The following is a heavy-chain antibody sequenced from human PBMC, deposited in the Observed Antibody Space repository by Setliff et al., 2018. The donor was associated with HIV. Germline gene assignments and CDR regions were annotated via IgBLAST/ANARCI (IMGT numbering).Heavy chain of an antibody. V-gene: IGHV1-3*01. J-gene: IGHJ4*02. D-gene: IGHD6-19*01. CDR3: ARGSCSGCYLSDY. CDR2: INAGDDNT. CDR1: GYTFSTNA. Sequence: GASVKVSCKAFGYTFSTNAIHWVRQAPGQRLEWMGYINAGDDNTRYSEKFQGRVTITRDTSANTAYMELSSLRSEDTAVCYCARGSCSGCYLSDYWGLGTLVTVSS.